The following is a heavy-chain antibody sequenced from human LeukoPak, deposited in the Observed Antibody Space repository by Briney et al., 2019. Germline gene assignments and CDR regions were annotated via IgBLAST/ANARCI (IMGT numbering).Heavy chain of an antibody. D-gene: IGHD6-13*01. Sequence: PGGSLRLSCAASGFTFSSYAMSWVRQAPGKGLEWVSAISGSGGSTYYADSVKGRFTISRDNSQNTLYLQMNSLRAEDTAVYYCAKDGQQLGWFDPWGQGTLVTVSS. CDR2: ISGSGGST. CDR3: AKDGQQLGWFDP. CDR1: GFTFSSYA. V-gene: IGHV3-23*01. J-gene: IGHJ5*02.